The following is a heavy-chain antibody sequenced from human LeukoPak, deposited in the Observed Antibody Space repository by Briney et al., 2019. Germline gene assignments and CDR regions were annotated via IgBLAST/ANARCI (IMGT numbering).Heavy chain of an antibody. V-gene: IGHV3-30*02. Sequence: GGSLRLSCAASAFTFSSYGMHWVRQAPGKGLEWVAFMRYDGSNKKYTDSVKGRFTISRDNSENTLYLQMNSLRTEDTAVYSCAKEIWPTVTIPGRTYFDYWGQGTLVTVSS. J-gene: IGHJ4*02. CDR2: MRYDGSNK. CDR3: AKEIWPTVTIPGRTYFDY. D-gene: IGHD4-17*01. CDR1: AFTFSSYG.